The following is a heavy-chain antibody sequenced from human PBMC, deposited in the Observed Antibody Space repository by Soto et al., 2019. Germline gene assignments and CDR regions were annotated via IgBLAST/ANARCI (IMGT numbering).Heavy chain of an antibody. Sequence: SETLSLTCAVYGGSFSNSYWSWIRQPPGKGLEWIGEIHHSGSTNYSPSLKSRVTISLDTSKNQFSLKLNSVTAADTALYYCDTRGGRYYPFCIDNSGRATLVSVSS. CDR2: IHHSGST. J-gene: IGHJ4*02. D-gene: IGHD3-22*01. CDR1: GGSFSNSY. V-gene: IGHV4-34*01. CDR3: DTRGGRYYPFCIDN.